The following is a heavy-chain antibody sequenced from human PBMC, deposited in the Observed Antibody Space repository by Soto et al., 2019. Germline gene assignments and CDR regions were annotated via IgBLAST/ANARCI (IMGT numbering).Heavy chain of an antibody. CDR3: ARHDWTAAAGYYYYYGMDV. D-gene: IGHD6-13*01. CDR2: IDPSDSYT. Sequence: PGESLKISCKGSGYSFTSYWISWVRQMPGKGLEWMGRIDPSDSYTNYSPSFQGHVTISADKSISTAYLQWSSLKASDTAMYYCARHDWTAAAGYYYYYGMDVWGQGTTVTVSS. J-gene: IGHJ6*02. CDR1: GYSFTSYW. V-gene: IGHV5-10-1*01.